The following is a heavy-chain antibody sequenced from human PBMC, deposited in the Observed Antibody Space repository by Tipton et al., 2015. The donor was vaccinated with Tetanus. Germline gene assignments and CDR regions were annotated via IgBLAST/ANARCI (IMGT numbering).Heavy chain of an antibody. J-gene: IGHJ3*02. CDR1: GDSVSGYY. Sequence: TLSLTCTVSGDSVSGYYWSWIRQPPGKGLEWVGYVYYTGDTNYSPSLKSRVTISMDRSENQISLKMTSVTAADTAVYYCARWGDTSGRTNLYAFDIWGQGTMVSVSS. V-gene: IGHV4-59*07. CDR2: VYYTGDT. CDR3: ARWGDTSGRTNLYAFDI. D-gene: IGHD3-10*01.